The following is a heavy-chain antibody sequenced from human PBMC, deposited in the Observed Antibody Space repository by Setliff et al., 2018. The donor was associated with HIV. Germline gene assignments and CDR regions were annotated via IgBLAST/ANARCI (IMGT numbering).Heavy chain of an antibody. CDR2: IVPILNTG. Sequence: SVKVSCKASGGTFRSHEISWVRQAPGQGLEWMGGIVPILNTGNYAPKFQGRVTITTDESTSTAYMDLSSLKSEDTAIYYCARTSGDAYNYEGAFDVWGQGTLVTVSS. CDR1: GGTFRSHE. CDR3: ARTSGDAYNYEGAFDV. J-gene: IGHJ3*01. V-gene: IGHV1-69*05. D-gene: IGHD5-12*01.